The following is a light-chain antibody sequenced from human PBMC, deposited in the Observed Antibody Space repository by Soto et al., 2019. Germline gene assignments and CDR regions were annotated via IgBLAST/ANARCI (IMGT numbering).Light chain of an antibody. CDR2: GTS. V-gene: IGKV3-20*01. J-gene: IGKJ2*01. CDR1: QSVDSCS. Sequence: NVLTQSPGTLSLSPGERATLSCRASQSVDSCSLAWYQQKCCQAPRLLIYGTSSRATGFPDRLSGSGSGTDFTRTINRLEPEDFAVYYCQHSASSIYTFGQGTQLQI. CDR3: QHSASSIYT.